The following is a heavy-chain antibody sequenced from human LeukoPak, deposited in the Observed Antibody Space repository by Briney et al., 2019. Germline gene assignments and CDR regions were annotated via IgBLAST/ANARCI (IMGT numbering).Heavy chain of an antibody. CDR2: IKSKADSGTR. CDR3: SAGTGRSDFDY. Sequence: GGSLRLSCAASGSSFTDAWMNWVRQVPGKGLEWVGRIKSKADSGTRDFAAPVKGRFTISRDDSKKTFYLQMNGLKTEDTAVYYCSAGTGRSDFDYWGQGTLVTVSS. D-gene: IGHD1-1*01. CDR1: GSSFTDAW. J-gene: IGHJ4*02. V-gene: IGHV3-15*01.